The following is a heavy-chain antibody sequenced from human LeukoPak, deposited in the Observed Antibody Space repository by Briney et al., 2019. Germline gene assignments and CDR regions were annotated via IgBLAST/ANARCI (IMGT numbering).Heavy chain of an antibody. V-gene: IGHV4-4*07. D-gene: IGHD3-10*01. CDR1: GGSISSYY. CDR2: IYTSGST. CDR3: ARDRGPYYYGSGSYYYAD. J-gene: IGHJ4*02. Sequence: SETLSLTCTVSGGSISSYYWSWIRQPAGKGLEWIGRIYTSGSTNYNPSLKSRVTMSVDTSKNQFSLRLSSVTAADTAVYYCARDRGPYYYGSGSYYYADWGQGTLVTVSS.